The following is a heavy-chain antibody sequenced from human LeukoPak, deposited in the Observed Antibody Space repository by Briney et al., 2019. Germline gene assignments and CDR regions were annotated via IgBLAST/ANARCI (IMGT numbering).Heavy chain of an antibody. CDR1: GFTFSSYA. CDR3: AKGGYSSSWSYYFDY. J-gene: IGHJ4*02. Sequence: GGSLRLSCAASGFTFSSYAMSWVRQPPGEGLEWVSSNSGSGENTYYAGSVKGRFTISRDNSKNTLYLEISNLREEDTAVYYCAKGGYSSSWSYYFDYWGQGTLVTVSS. V-gene: IGHV3-23*01. CDR2: NSGSGENT. D-gene: IGHD6-13*01.